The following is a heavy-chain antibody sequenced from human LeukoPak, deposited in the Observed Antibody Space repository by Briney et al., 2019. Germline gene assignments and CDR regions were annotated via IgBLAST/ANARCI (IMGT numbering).Heavy chain of an antibody. D-gene: IGHD5-24*01. CDR1: VFTFSSYA. CDR3: AKGGDGYNWIDY. V-gene: IGHV3-23*01. CDR2: ISGSGGST. J-gene: IGHJ4*02. Sequence: GGSLRLSCAASVFTFSSYAMSWVRQAPGKGLEWVSAISGSGGSTCYADSVKGRFTISRDNSKNTLYLQMNSLRAEDTAVYYCAKGGDGYNWIDYWGQGTLVTVSS.